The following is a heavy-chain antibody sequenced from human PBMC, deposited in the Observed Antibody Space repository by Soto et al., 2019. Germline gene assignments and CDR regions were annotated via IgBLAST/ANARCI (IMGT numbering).Heavy chain of an antibody. V-gene: IGHV4-59*12. J-gene: IGHJ4*02. Sequence: PSETLSLTCTVSGGSISPYYWSWIRQPPGKGLEWVGYIYYGGSSSYNPSLKSRVTISVDRSKNQFSLKLTSVTAADTAVYYCARGQVVAAQHWGQGTLVTVSS. CDR3: ARGQVVAAQH. D-gene: IGHD2-15*01. CDR2: IYYGGSS. CDR1: GGSISPYY.